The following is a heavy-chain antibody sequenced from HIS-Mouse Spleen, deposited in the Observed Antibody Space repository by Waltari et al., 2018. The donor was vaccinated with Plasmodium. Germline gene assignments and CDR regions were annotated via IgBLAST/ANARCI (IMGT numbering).Heavy chain of an antibody. CDR3: AKDRVGAVAALFDY. J-gene: IGHJ4*02. CDR1: GFTFRSYA. V-gene: IGHV3-23*01. Sequence: EVQLLESGGGLVQPGGSLRLSCAASGFTFRSYAMSGVRQAPGKGLEWVSAISGSGGSTYYADSVKGRFTISRDNSKNTLYLQMNSLRAEDTAVYYCAKDRVGAVAALFDYWGQGTLVTVSS. CDR2: ISGSGGST. D-gene: IGHD6-19*01.